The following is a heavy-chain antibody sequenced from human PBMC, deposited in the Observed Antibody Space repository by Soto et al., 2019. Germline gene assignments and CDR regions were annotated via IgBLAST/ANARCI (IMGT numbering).Heavy chain of an antibody. Sequence: SETLSLTCTVSGGSISSSSYYWGWIRQPPGKGLEWIGSIYYSGSTYYNPSLKSRVTISVDTSKNQFSLKLSSVTAADTAVYYCARQSGYYDFWSGYSTQPNWFDPWGQGTLVTVSS. CDR3: ARQSGYYDFWSGYSTQPNWFDP. V-gene: IGHV4-39*01. CDR1: GGSISSSSYY. D-gene: IGHD3-3*01. CDR2: IYYSGST. J-gene: IGHJ5*02.